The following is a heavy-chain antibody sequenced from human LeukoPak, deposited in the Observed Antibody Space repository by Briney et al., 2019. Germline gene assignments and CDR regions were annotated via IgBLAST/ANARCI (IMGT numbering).Heavy chain of an antibody. D-gene: IGHD1-26*01. J-gene: IGHJ5*02. V-gene: IGHV4-59*01. CDR2: IYYSGST. CDR1: GGSINSYY. Sequence: SETLSLTCTVSGGSINSYYWSWIRQPPGKGLEWIGYIYYSGSTNYNPSLKSRVTISVDTSKNQFSLKLSSVTAADTAVYYCARVSGSYSPRYNWFDPWGQGTLVTVSS. CDR3: ARVSGSYSPRYNWFDP.